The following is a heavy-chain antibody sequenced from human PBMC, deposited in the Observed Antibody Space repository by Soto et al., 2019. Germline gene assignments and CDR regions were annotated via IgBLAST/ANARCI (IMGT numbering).Heavy chain of an antibody. CDR1: GYTFTSYD. CDR2: MNPNSGNT. J-gene: IGHJ3*02. V-gene: IGHV1-8*01. CDR3: ARRGVLTANDAFDI. Sequence: ASVKVSCKASGYTFTSYDINWVRQATGQGLEWMGWMNPNSGNTGYAQKFQGRVTMTRNTSISTAYMELSSLRSEDTAVYYCARRGVLTANDAFDIWGQGTMVTVSS. D-gene: IGHD2-21*02.